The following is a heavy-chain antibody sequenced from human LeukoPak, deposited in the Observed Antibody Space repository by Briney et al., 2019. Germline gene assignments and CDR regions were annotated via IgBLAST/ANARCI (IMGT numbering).Heavy chain of an antibody. CDR1: GFIVSGDF. CDR2: IYSDGST. J-gene: IGHJ4*02. Sequence: PGGSLRLSCAASGFIVSGDFMSWVRQAPGKGLEWVSVIYSDGSTYYADSVKGRFTISRDNSKNTLDLQMTGLRAEDTAVYYCAREGGRGRDSPWFDYWGQGTLVTVSS. D-gene: IGHD1-26*01. V-gene: IGHV3-53*01. CDR3: AREGGRGRDSPWFDY.